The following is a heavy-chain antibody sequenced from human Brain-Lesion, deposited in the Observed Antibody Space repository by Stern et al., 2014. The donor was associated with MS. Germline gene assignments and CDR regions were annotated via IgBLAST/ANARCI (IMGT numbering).Heavy chain of an antibody. CDR3: ARGERWFDS. CDR2: VNNDGRRT. V-gene: IGHV3-74*02. Sequence: EVQLVESGGGFVQPGGSLRLSCAASGFTFSNYWMHWVRQAPGKGLVWVSRVNNDGRRTSYADSVKGRFTTSRDNAKNTLYLQMNSLRVEDTAIYYCARGERWFDSWGQGTLVTVSS. D-gene: IGHD3-10*01. J-gene: IGHJ5*01. CDR1: GFTFSNYW.